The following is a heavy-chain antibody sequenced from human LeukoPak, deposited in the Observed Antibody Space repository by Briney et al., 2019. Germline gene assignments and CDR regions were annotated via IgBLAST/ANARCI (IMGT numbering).Heavy chain of an antibody. CDR2: INPSGDTT. D-gene: IGHD4-17*01. V-gene: IGHV1-46*01. CDR3: ARVLYGDFPWFDP. J-gene: IGHJ5*02. CDR1: GYSLTSYY. Sequence: GASVKVSCKASGYSLTSYYMHWVRQAPGQGLEWMGIINPSGDTTTYSQKFQGRITMTRETSTSTVYMGLSSLRFEDTAVYYCARVLYGDFPWFDPWGQGTLVTVSS.